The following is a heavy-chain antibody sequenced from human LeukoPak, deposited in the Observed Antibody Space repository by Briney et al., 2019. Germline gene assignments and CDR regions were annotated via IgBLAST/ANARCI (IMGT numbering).Heavy chain of an antibody. CDR3: AREPTPIIL. V-gene: IGHV3-21*01. CDR1: GFTFSSYS. CDR2: ISSGGTYI. J-gene: IGHJ4*02. Sequence: RGSLRLSCAASGFTFSSYSMNWVRQIPGKGLEWVSSISSGGTYIYYADSVKGRFTISRDNAKNSLFLQMSSLRDEDTAVYYCAREPTPIILWGRGTLVTVSS.